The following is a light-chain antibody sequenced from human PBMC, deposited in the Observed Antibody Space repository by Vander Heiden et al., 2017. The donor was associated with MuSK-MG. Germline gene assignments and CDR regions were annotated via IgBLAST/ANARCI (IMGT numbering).Light chain of an antibody. CDR3: QQRGYWPLT. Sequence: EIVLTQPPATLSLSPGQRPTLSCRASQGVDTYLAWFQQTPGQAPRLLIYDASTRASGTPARFSGSGSGTDFTLTISSLEPEDFAVFYCQQRGYWPLTFGGGTKVE. CDR2: DAS. CDR1: QGVDTY. J-gene: IGKJ4*01. V-gene: IGKV3-11*01.